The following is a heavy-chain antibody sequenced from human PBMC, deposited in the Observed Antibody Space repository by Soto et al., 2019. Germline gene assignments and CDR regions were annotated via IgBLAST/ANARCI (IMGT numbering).Heavy chain of an antibody. CDR3: ARAQKEWLLMYYFDY. CDR2: IIPIFGTA. V-gene: IGHV1-69*13. CDR1: GGTFSSYA. D-gene: IGHD3-3*01. J-gene: IGHJ4*02. Sequence: GASVKVSCKASGGTFSSYAISWVRQAPGQGLEWMGGIIPIFGTANYAQKFQGRVTITADESTSTAYMELSSLRSEDTAVYYCARAQKEWLLMYYFDYWGQGTLVTVSS.